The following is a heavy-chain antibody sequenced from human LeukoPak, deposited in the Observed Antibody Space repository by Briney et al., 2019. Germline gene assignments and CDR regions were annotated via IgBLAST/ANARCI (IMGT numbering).Heavy chain of an antibody. D-gene: IGHD6-13*01. Sequence: ASVKVSCKASGGTFSSYAITWVRQAPGQGLEWMGRIIPIFGTANYAQKFQGRVTITTDESTSTAYMELSTLRSDDTAVYYCAIEGPPGDSSNWFLEGYFDIWGQGTLVTVSS. CDR2: IIPIFGTA. V-gene: IGHV1-69*05. CDR3: AIEGPPGDSSNWFLEGYFDI. J-gene: IGHJ4*02. CDR1: GGTFSSYA.